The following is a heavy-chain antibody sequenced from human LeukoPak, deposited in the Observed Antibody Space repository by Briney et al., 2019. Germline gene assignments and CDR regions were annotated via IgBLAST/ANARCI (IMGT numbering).Heavy chain of an antibody. J-gene: IGHJ5*02. Sequence: SETLSLTCTVSGGSISSYYRNWIRQPAGKGLERIGRIYITGSANYNPSLKSRVTMSVDTSKNQFSLKVTSVTAADTAVYYCARENYNAQDWFYHWGQGTLVTVSS. CDR2: IYITGSA. CDR3: ARENYNAQDWFYH. V-gene: IGHV4-4*07. D-gene: IGHD1-7*01. CDR1: GGSISSYY.